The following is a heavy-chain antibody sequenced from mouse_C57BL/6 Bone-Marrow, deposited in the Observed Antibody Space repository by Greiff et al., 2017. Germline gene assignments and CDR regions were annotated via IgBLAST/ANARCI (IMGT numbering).Heavy chain of an antibody. CDR1: GYTFTSYW. J-gene: IGHJ1*03. CDR3: ALITTVARGG. V-gene: IGHV1-59*01. D-gene: IGHD1-1*01. Sequence: VQLQQPGAELVRPGTSVKLSCKASGYTFTSYWMHWVKQRPGQGLEWIGVIDPSDSYTNYNQKFKGKATLTVDTSSSTAYMQLSSLTSEDSAVYYCALITTVARGGWGTGTTVTVSS. CDR2: IDPSDSYT.